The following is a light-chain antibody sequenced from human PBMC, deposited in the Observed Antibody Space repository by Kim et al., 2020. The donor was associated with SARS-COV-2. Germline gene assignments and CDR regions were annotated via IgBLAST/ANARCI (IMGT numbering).Light chain of an antibody. Sequence: ASVGDRVTITCRASQGIRNDLGWYQQKPGKAPKRLIYGASNLESGVPSRFSGSGSGTEFSLTISDLQPEDLATYYCLQHTNYPWTFGQGTKVDIK. V-gene: IGKV1-17*02. CDR2: GAS. CDR3: LQHTNYPWT. J-gene: IGKJ1*01. CDR1: QGIRND.